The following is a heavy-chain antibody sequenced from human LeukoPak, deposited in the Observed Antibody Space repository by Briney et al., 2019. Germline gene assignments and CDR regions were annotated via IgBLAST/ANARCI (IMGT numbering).Heavy chain of an antibody. Sequence: GGSLRLSCAASGFTFSNAWMSWVRQAPGKGLEWVGRIKSKTDGGTTDYAAPVKGRFTISRDDSKNTLYLQMNSLKTEDTAVYYCTTGIVLVTSYDGMDVWARETTVTVSS. D-gene: IGHD3-22*01. CDR3: TTGIVLVTSYDGMDV. J-gene: IGHJ6*02. CDR1: GFTFSNAW. CDR2: IKSKTDGGTT. V-gene: IGHV3-15*01.